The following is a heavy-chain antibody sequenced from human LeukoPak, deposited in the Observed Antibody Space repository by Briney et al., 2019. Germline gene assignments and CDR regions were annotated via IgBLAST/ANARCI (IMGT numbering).Heavy chain of an antibody. Sequence: PGGSLRLSCAASGFTFSDYYMSWIRQAPGKGLEWVSYISSSGSTIYYADSVKGRFTISRDNAKNSLYLQMNSLRAEDTAVYYCARDFRFYASYYYDSSGYPHAFDIWGQGTMVTVSS. J-gene: IGHJ3*02. V-gene: IGHV3-11*01. CDR3: ARDFRFYASYYYDSSGYPHAFDI. D-gene: IGHD3-22*01. CDR1: GFTFSDYY. CDR2: ISSSGSTI.